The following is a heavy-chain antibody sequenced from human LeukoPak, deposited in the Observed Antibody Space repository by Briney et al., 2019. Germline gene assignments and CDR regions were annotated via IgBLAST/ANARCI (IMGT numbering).Heavy chain of an antibody. J-gene: IGHJ4*02. CDR1: GYSFTSYW. D-gene: IGHD4-23*01. CDR3: ARQATVVTPRWYFDY. V-gene: IGHV5-10-1*01. CDR2: IDPSDSYT. Sequence: GESLKISCKGSGYSFTSYWISWVRQMPGKGLEWMGTIDPSDSYTNYRPSFQGHVTISADKSISTAYLQWSSLKASDTAMYYCARQATVVTPRWYFDYWGQGTLVTVSS.